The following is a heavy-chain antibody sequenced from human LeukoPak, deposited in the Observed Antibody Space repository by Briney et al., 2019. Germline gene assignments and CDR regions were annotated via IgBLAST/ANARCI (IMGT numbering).Heavy chain of an antibody. CDR3: AKLCYYDSSGFDGFGY. Sequence: GGSLRLSCAASGFTFSSYGMHWVRPTPGKGLEWVAFIRYDGSNKYYADSVKGRFTISRDNSKNTLYLQMNSLRAEDTAVYYCAKLCYYDSSGFDGFGYWGQGTLVTVSS. J-gene: IGHJ4*02. V-gene: IGHV3-30*02. CDR1: GFTFSSYG. CDR2: IRYDGSNK. D-gene: IGHD3-22*01.